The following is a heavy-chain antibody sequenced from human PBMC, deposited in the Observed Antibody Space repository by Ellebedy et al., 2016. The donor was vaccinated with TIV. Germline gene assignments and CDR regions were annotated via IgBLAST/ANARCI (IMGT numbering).Heavy chain of an antibody. V-gene: IGHV3-30*18. J-gene: IGHJ3*02. CDR1: GFTFSSYG. CDR3: AKWDRGTAPGAFDI. D-gene: IGHD3-16*01. Sequence: GESLKISXAASGFTFSSYGMHWVRQAPGKGLEWVAVISYDGSNKYYADSVKGRFTISRDNSKNTLYLQMNSLRAEDTAVYYCAKWDRGTAPGAFDIWGQGTMVTVSS. CDR2: ISYDGSNK.